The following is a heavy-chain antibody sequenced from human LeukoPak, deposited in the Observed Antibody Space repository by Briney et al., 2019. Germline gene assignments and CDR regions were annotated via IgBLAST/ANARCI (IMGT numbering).Heavy chain of an antibody. Sequence: GGTLRLSCAASGFTFSSYGMSWVRQAPGKGLEWVSAISGSGGSTYYADSVKGRFTISRDSSKNTLYLQMNSLRAEDTAVYYCAKDRYVWGSYRSYYFDYWGQGTLVTVSS. D-gene: IGHD3-16*02. CDR3: AKDRYVWGSYRSYYFDY. V-gene: IGHV3-23*01. CDR1: GFTFSSYG. CDR2: ISGSGGST. J-gene: IGHJ4*02.